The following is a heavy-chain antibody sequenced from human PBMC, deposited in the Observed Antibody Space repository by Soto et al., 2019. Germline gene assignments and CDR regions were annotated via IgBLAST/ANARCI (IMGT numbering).Heavy chain of an antibody. CDR1: GFTFSSYF. Sequence: GGSLRLSCVASGFTFSSYFMSWVRQAPGKGLEWVSGFRAGGDDGTTYYADSVKGRFTISRDNSKNTLFLQMNSLRAEDTATYYCAKKVNSGSGSQYFDYFGQGTLVTVSS. CDR2: FRAGGDDGTT. D-gene: IGHD3-10*01. J-gene: IGHJ4*02. V-gene: IGHV3-23*01. CDR3: AKKVNSGSGSQYFDY.